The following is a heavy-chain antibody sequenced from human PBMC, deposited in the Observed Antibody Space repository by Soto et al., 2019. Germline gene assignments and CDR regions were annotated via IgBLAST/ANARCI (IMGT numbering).Heavy chain of an antibody. V-gene: IGHV1-69*13. J-gene: IGHJ6*02. CDR3: EREATSFVVVRATQANCYGMDV. CDR1: GGTFSSYA. Sequence: ASVQVSCKASGGTFSSYAILWVRHAPGQGLEWMGGIIPSFGTANYAQKLQGRVTITADESTSTAYMERSSLRSEDTAEYYCEREATSFVVVRATQANCYGMDVWGQGTTVTVAS. D-gene: IGHD3-3*01. CDR2: IIPSFGTA.